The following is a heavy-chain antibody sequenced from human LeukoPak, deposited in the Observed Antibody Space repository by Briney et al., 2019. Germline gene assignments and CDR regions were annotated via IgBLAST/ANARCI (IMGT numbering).Heavy chain of an antibody. CDR3: ARAHRQLERLGRYYFDY. CDR1: GYTFTGYY. D-gene: IGHD1-1*01. V-gene: IGHV1-2*02. CDR2: INPNSGGT. J-gene: IGHJ4*02. Sequence: ASVKVSCKASGYTFTGYYMHWVRQAPGQGLEWMGWINPNSGGTNYAQKFQGRVTITADESTSTAYMELSSLRSEDTAVYYCARAHRQLERLGRYYFDYWGQGTLVTVSS.